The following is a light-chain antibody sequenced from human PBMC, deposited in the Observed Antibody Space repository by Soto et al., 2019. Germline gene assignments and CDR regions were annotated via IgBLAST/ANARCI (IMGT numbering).Light chain of an antibody. V-gene: IGKV3-20*01. J-gene: IGKJ1*01. CDR3: QQYGSSGT. CDR2: GAS. Sequence: EIVWTQSSCTLSLSPVERATLSFMASQSVSNNYLAWYQQKPGQAPRLLIYGASNRATGIPDRFSGSGSGTDFTLTISRLEPEDFAVYYCQQYGSSGTFGQGTKVDIK. CDR1: QSVSNNY.